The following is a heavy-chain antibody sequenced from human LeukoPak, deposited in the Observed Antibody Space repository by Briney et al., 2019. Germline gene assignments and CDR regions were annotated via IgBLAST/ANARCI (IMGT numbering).Heavy chain of an antibody. V-gene: IGHV1-8*01. CDR3: ARVPYRRFLEWLPIDY. J-gene: IGHJ4*02. CDR2: MNPNSGNT. D-gene: IGHD3-3*01. CDR1: GYTFTSYD. Sequence: ASVKVSRKASGYTFTSYDINWVRQATGQGLEWMGWMNPNSGNTGYAQKFQGRVTMTRNTSISTAYMELSSLRSEDTAVYYCARVPYRRFLEWLPIDYWGQGTLVTVSS.